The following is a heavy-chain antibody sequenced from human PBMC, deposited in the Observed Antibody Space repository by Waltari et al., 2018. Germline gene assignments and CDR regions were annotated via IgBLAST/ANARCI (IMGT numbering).Heavy chain of an antibody. J-gene: IGHJ6*02. CDR1: GGSISCSTW. Sequence: QVQLQESGPGLVKPSGTLSLTCAASGGSISCSTWWSWVRQPPGQGLEWIGEIYHSGSTNYNPSLKSRVTISVDKSKNQFSLKLSSVTAADTAVYYCARAPGGDYVAVERGYYYGMDVWGQGTTVTVSS. V-gene: IGHV4-4*02. CDR2: IYHSGST. CDR3: ARAPGGDYVAVERGYYYGMDV. D-gene: IGHD4-17*01.